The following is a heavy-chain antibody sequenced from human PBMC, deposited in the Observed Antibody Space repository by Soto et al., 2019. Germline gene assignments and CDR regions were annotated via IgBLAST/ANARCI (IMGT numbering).Heavy chain of an antibody. CDR2: IYYSGST. CDR1: GGSISSSSYY. D-gene: IGHD2-15*01. V-gene: IGHV4-39*01. Sequence: PSETLSLTCTVSGGSISSSSYYWGWIRQPPGKGLEWIGSIYYSGSTCYNPSLKSRVTISVDTSKNQFSLKLSSVTAADTAVYYCLAFLCIGGGCYPGSYYYKRAVGGKGTTSPVSS. CDR3: LAFLCIGGGCYPGSYYYKRAV. J-gene: IGHJ6*03.